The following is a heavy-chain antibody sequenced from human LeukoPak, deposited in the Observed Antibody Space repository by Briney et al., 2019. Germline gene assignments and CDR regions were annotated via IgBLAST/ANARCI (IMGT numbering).Heavy chain of an antibody. D-gene: IGHD3-22*01. V-gene: IGHV3-73*01. J-gene: IGHJ4*02. Sequence: GGSLRLSCAASGFTFSGSAMHWVRQASGKGLEWVGRIRSKANSYATAYAASVKGRFTISRDDSKNTAYLQMNSLKTEDTAVYYCTRRSRMPNYDSSGYSPDYWGQGTLVTVSS. CDR1: GFTFSGSA. CDR3: TRRSRMPNYDSSGYSPDY. CDR2: IRSKANSYAT.